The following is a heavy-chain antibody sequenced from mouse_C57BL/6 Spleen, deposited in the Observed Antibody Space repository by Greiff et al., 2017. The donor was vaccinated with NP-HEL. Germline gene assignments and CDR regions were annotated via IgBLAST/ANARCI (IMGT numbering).Heavy chain of an antibody. CDR2: IDPSDSET. D-gene: IGHD2-3*01. CDR3: ASRIYDGYLFFDY. V-gene: IGHV1-52*01. Sequence: QVQLQQPGAELVRPGSSVKLSCKASGYTFTSYWMHWVKQRPIQGLEWIGNIDPSDSETHYNQKFKDKAKLTVDKSSSTAYMQLSSLTSEDSAVYYCASRIYDGYLFFDYWGQGTTLTVSS. CDR1: GYTFTSYW. J-gene: IGHJ2*01.